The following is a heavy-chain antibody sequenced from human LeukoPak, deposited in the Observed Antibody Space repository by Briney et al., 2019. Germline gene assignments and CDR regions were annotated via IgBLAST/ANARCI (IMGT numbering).Heavy chain of an antibody. CDR2: IRKDGNNE. CDR1: GFSFNAYA. Sequence: GGSLRLSCAASGFSFNAYAMHWVRQAPGKGLEWVAFIRKDGNNERYADSVKGRFTISRDNSKNTLYLQMNSLRAEDTAVYYCARDGAPSIVVVPHFDYWGQGTLVTVSS. V-gene: IGHV3-30*02. J-gene: IGHJ4*02. CDR3: ARDGAPSIVVVPHFDY. D-gene: IGHD2-21*01.